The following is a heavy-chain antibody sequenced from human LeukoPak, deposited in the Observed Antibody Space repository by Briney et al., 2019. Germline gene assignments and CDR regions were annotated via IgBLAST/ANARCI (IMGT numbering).Heavy chain of an antibody. D-gene: IGHD3-10*01. CDR1: GFTFSSYG. V-gene: IGHV3-30*18. CDR3: AKSGFGSVSHDINY. Sequence: GGSLRLSCAASGFTFSSYGMHWVRQAPGKGLEWVAVISYDGSNKYYADSVKGRFTISRDNAKNSLYLQMNSLRADDTALYYCAKSGFGSVSHDINYWGQGTLVTVSS. J-gene: IGHJ4*02. CDR2: ISYDGSNK.